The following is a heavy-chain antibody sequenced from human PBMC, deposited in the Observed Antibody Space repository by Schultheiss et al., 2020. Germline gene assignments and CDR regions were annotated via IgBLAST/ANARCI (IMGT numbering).Heavy chain of an antibody. CDR2: LSYNGHEK. Sequence: GGSLRLSCAASGFTFSSYAMSWVRQAPDKGLEWVAVLSYNGHEKYYADSVSGRFTISRDNSKNTLYLQMNSLRAEDTAVYYCAKVCAARRVGVDYFDYWGQGTLVTVSS. CDR3: AKVCAARRVGVDYFDY. J-gene: IGHJ4*02. D-gene: IGHD6-6*01. CDR1: GFTFSSYA. V-gene: IGHV3-30*04.